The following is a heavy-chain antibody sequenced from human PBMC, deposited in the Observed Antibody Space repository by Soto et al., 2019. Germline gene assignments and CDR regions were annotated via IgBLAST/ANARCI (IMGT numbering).Heavy chain of an antibody. Sequence: SVKVSCKASGGTFSSYAISWVRQAPGQGLEWMGGIIPIFGTANYAQKFQGRVTITADESTSTAYMELSSLRSEDTAVYYCARNYDFWSGTFDYWGQGTLVTVYS. J-gene: IGHJ4*02. V-gene: IGHV1-69*13. CDR1: GGTFSSYA. CDR2: IIPIFGTA. CDR3: ARNYDFWSGTFDY. D-gene: IGHD3-3*01.